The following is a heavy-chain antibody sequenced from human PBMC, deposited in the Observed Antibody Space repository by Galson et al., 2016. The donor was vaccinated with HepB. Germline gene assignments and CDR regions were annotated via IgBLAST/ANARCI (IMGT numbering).Heavy chain of an antibody. CDR2: IASSSSYI. CDR1: GSTFSINS. V-gene: IGHV3-21*01. J-gene: IGHJ4*02. CDR3: ATGGWMAASHF. D-gene: IGHD5-24*01. Sequence: SLRLSCAASGSTFSINSMSWVRQAPGKGLEWIAAIASSSSYIYYRDSVKGRFTISRDNAKNSLYLQMDSLRAEDTAVYYCATGGWMAASHFWGQGTLVTASS.